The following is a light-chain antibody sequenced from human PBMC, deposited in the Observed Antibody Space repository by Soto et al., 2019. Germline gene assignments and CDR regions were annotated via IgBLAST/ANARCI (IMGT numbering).Light chain of an antibody. J-gene: IGKJ4*01. V-gene: IGKV3-15*01. CDR2: GAS. CDR3: QQYNNWPLT. Sequence: EIVMTQSPATLSVSPGEKAPLSCRASRSVSGNLAWYQQKPGQAPRLLIYGASTRATGIPARFSGSGSGTEFTLTISSLQSEDFAVYYCQQYNNWPLTFGGGTKVEIK. CDR1: RSVSGN.